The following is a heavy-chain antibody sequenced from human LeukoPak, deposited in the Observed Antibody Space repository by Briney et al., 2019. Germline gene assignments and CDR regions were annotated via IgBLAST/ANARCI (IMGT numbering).Heavy chain of an antibody. D-gene: IGHD3-10*01. CDR2: ISYDGSNK. CDR3: ARETAWGGKI. J-gene: IGHJ3*02. V-gene: IGHV3-30-3*01. Sequence: GGSLRLSCAASGFTFSSYAMHWVRQAPGKGLEWVAVISYDGSNKYYADSVKGRFTISRDNAKNTLYLQVNSLRAEDTAVYYCARETAWGGKIWGQGTMVTVSS. CDR1: GFTFSSYA.